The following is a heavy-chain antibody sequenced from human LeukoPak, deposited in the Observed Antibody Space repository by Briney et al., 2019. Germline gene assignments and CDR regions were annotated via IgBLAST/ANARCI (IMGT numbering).Heavy chain of an antibody. J-gene: IGHJ5*02. CDR2: MNSNSGDR. Sequence: ASVKVSCKASGYSFSSYDINWVRQATGQGLEWMGWMNSNSGDRGYAQKFQGRVTITRNTSISTAYMELSSLRSEDTAVYYCARVLCSSTSCSSSPWFDPWGQGTLVTVSS. D-gene: IGHD2-2*01. V-gene: IGHV1-8*03. CDR3: ARVLCSSTSCSSSPWFDP. CDR1: GYSFSSYD.